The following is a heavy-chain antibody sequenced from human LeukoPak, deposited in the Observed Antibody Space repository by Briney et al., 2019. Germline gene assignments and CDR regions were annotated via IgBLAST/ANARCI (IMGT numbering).Heavy chain of an antibody. V-gene: IGHV3-48*04. CDR3: ARVRGGSGSYYNPNWFDP. D-gene: IGHD3-10*01. J-gene: IGHJ5*02. CDR2: ISSSGSTI. Sequence: GGSLRLSCAASGFTFNSYSMNWVRQAPGKGLKWVSYISSSGSTIYYADSVKGRFTISRDNAKNSLYLQMNSLRAEDTAVYYCARVRGGSGSYYNPNWFDPWGQGTLVTVSS. CDR1: GFTFNSYS.